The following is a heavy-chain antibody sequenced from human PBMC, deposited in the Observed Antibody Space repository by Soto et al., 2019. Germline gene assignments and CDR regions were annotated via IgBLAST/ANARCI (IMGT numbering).Heavy chain of an antibody. V-gene: IGHV1-2*04. CDR1: GYTFTSYG. J-gene: IGHJ5*02. D-gene: IGHD2-2*01. Sequence: ASVKVSCKASGYTFTSYGIIWVRQAPGQGLEWMGWINPNSGGTNYAQKFQGWVTMTRDTSISTAYMELSRLRSDDTAVYYCARDSGMGYCSSTSCYSPWFDPWGQGTLVTVSS. CDR3: ARDSGMGYCSSTSCYSPWFDP. CDR2: INPNSGGT.